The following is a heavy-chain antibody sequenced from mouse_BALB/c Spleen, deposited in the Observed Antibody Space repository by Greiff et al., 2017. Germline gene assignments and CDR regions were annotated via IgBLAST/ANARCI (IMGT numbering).Heavy chain of an antibody. Sequence: EVKLQESGGGLVKPGGSLKLSCAASGFTFSSYTMSWVRQTPEKRLEWVATISSGGSYTYYPDSVKGRFTISRDNAKNTLYLQMSSLKSEDTAMYYCTRDGSSSFDYWGQGTTLTVSS. CDR2: ISSGGSYT. V-gene: IGHV5-6-4*01. CDR3: TRDGSSSFDY. CDR1: GFTFSSYT. J-gene: IGHJ2*01. D-gene: IGHD1-2*01.